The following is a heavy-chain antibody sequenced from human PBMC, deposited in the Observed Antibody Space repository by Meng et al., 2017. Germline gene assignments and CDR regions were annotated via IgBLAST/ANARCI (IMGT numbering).Heavy chain of an antibody. V-gene: IGHV3-7*01. CDR1: GFTFSSYW. Sequence: GGSLRLSCAASGFTFSSYWMSWVRQAPGKGLEWVANIKQDGSEKYYVDSVKGRFTISRDNAKNSLYLQMNNLRAEDTAVYYCAREDYSSSWLHDYWGQGTLVTVSS. CDR3: AREDYSSSWLHDY. J-gene: IGHJ4*02. CDR2: IKQDGSEK. D-gene: IGHD6-13*01.